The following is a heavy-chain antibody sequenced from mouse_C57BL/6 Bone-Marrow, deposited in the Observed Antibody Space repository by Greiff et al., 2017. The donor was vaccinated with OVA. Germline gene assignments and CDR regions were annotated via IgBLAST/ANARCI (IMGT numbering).Heavy chain of an antibody. D-gene: IGHD1-1*01. CDR2: IYPGDGDT. CDR1: GYAFSSSW. V-gene: IGHV1-82*01. J-gene: IGHJ2*01. Sequence: VQLQQSGPELVKPGASVKISCKASGYAFSSSWMNWVKQRPGKGLEWIGRIYPGDGDTNYNGKFKGKATLTADKSSSTAYMQLSSLTSEDSAVYFCARSSTTYGSSYVDFDYWGQGTTLTVSS. CDR3: ARSSTTYGSSYVDFDY.